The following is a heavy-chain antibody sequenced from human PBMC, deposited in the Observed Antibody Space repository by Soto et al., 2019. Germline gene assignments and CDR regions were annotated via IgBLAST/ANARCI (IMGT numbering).Heavy chain of an antibody. J-gene: IGHJ3*02. V-gene: IGHV4-59*08. Sequence: SETLSLTCTVSGGSISSYYWSWIRQPPGKGLEWIGYIYYSGSTNYNPSLKSRVTISVDTSKNQFSLKLSSVTAADTAVYYCVTGSVAFDIWGQGTMVTVSS. CDR1: GGSISSYY. CDR3: VTGSVAFDI. CDR2: IYYSGST.